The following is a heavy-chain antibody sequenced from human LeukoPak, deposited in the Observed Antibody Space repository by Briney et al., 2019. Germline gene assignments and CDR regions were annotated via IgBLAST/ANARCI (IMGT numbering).Heavy chain of an antibody. CDR3: ARDWGGSWYDAFDI. Sequence: PSETLSLTCTVSGYSISTGYYWDWIRQPPGKGLEWIGTFYHGGSTNYNPSLKSRVTMSVDTSKNQFSLKLSSVTAADTAVYYCARDWGGSWYDAFDIWGQGTMVTVSS. V-gene: IGHV4-38-2*02. J-gene: IGHJ3*02. CDR1: GYSISTGYY. CDR2: FYHGGST. D-gene: IGHD6-13*01.